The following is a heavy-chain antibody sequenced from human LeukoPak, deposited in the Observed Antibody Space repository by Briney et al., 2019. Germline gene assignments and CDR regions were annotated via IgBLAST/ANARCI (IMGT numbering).Heavy chain of an antibody. CDR1: GFTFSSYG. V-gene: IGHV3-33*06. CDR3: AKDGGLDYDFWSGYHRTAYYFDY. J-gene: IGHJ4*02. D-gene: IGHD3-3*01. Sequence: GRSLRLSCAASGFTFSSYGMHWVRLAPGKGLEWVAVIWYDGGNKYYADSVKGRFTISRDNSKNTLYLQMNSLRAEDTAVYYCAKDGGLDYDFWSGYHRTAYYFDYWGLGTLVTVSS. CDR2: IWYDGGNK.